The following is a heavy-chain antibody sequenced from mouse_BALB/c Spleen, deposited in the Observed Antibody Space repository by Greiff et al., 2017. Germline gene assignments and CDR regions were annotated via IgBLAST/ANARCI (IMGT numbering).Heavy chain of an antibody. CDR2: INDSGST. CDR1: GYSITSDYA. Sequence: VLLKESGPGLVKPSQSLSLSCTVTGYSITSDYAWNWIRSFPGNKLEWMGYINDSGSTSYNPSLKSRISITRDTSKNQFFLQLKSVTTEDTAAYEGSRGHGQGEAWFDYWGQGTLVTVSA. J-gene: IGHJ3*01. V-gene: IGHV3-2*02. CDR3: SRGHGQGEAWFDY. D-gene: IGHD2-13*01.